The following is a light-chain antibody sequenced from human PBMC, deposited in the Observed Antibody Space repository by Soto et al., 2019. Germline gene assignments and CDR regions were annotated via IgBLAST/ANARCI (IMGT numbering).Light chain of an antibody. CDR2: DAS. CDR3: QHYGTSSWT. V-gene: IGKV3-20*01. J-gene: IGKJ1*01. Sequence: EIVLTQSPGTLSLSPGERATLSCRASQSVSSHLAWFQQRPGQAPRLLIYDASTRASGIPDKFSGSGSGTDFTLTISRLEPEDFAVYYCQHYGTSSWTFGQGTKVDIK. CDR1: QSVSSH.